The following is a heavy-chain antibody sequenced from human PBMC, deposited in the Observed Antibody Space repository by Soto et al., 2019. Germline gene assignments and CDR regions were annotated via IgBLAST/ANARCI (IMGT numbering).Heavy chain of an antibody. CDR3: ARAMIGGSYGMDV. Sequence: ASVKVSCTASGYTFTSYGISWVRQAPGQGLEWMGWISAYNGNTNYAQKFQGRVTITADESTSTAYMELSSLRSEDTAVYYCARAMIGGSYGMDVWGQGTTVTVSS. D-gene: IGHD3-22*01. V-gene: IGHV1-18*01. CDR2: ISAYNGNT. CDR1: GYTFTSYG. J-gene: IGHJ6*02.